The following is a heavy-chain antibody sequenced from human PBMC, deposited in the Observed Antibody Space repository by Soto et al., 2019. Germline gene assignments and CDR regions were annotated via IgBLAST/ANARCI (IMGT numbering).Heavy chain of an antibody. CDR1: GYTFTSYG. Sequence: GASVKVSCKASGYTFTSYGISWVRQAPGQGLEWMGWISAYNGNTNYAQKLQGRVTMTTDTSTSTAYMELRSLRSDDTAVYYCARDRRYYDSSGSADYWGQGTLVTVSS. J-gene: IGHJ4*02. CDR3: ARDRRYYDSSGSADY. V-gene: IGHV1-18*04. CDR2: ISAYNGNT. D-gene: IGHD3-22*01.